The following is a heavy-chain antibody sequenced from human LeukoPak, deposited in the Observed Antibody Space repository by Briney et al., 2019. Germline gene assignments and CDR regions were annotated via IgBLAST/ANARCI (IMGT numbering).Heavy chain of an antibody. D-gene: IGHD5-18*01. J-gene: IGHJ4*02. CDR3: ARDRAYNYLSDY. CDR1: GFTFSSYA. CDR2: IKEDGSEK. Sequence: GGSLRLSCAASGFTFSSYAMSWVRQAPGKGLEWVANIKEDGSEKYYVDSVKGRFTISRDNAKNSLYLQMNSLRAEDTAVYYCARDRAYNYLSDYWGQGTLVTVSS. V-gene: IGHV3-7*01.